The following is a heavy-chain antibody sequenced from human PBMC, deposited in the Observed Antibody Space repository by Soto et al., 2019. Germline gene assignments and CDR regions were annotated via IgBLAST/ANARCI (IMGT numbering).Heavy chain of an antibody. J-gene: IGHJ4*02. CDR3: ARDRYPYSSSFFDY. CDR2: IYNSGST. Sequence: SESLSLACTVSGGSISRYYWSWIRQPAGKGLEWIGRIYNSGSTNYNPSLKSRDTISVDTSKNQFSLKLSSVTAADTAVYYCARDRYPYSSSFFDYWGQGTLVTVSS. CDR1: GGSISRYY. D-gene: IGHD6-6*01. V-gene: IGHV4-4*07.